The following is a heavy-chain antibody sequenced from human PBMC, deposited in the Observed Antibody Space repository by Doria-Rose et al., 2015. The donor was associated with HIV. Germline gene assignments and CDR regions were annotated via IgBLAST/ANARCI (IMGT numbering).Heavy chain of an antibody. J-gene: IGHJ4*02. Sequence: QVTLKESGPVLVKPTETLTLTCTVSGVSLSSPGMGVSWIRQPPGKALEWLANIFSDDERSYKTSLKSRLTISRGPSKSQVVLTMTDRDPVDTATYYCARIKSSRWYHKYYFDFWGQGTLVIVSA. CDR3: ARIKSSRWYHKYYFDF. V-gene: IGHV2-26*01. D-gene: IGHD6-13*01. CDR2: IFSDDER. CDR1: GVSLSSPGMG.